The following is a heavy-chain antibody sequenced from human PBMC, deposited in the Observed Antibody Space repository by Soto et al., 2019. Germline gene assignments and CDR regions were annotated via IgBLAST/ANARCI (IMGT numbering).Heavy chain of an antibody. D-gene: IGHD2-2*02. CDR3: ARRACSSTSCFTTDNWFDP. CDR1: GYSFTSYW. J-gene: IGHJ5*02. Sequence: GESLKISCKGSGYSFTSYWISWVRQMPGKGLEWMGRIDPSDSYTNYSPSFQGHVTISADKSISTAYLQWSSLKASDTAMYYCARRACSSTSCFTTDNWFDPWGQGTLVTVSS. V-gene: IGHV5-10-1*01. CDR2: IDPSDSYT.